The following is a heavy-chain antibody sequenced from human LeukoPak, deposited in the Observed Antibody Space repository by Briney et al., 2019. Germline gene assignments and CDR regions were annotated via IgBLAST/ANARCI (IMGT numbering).Heavy chain of an antibody. CDR1: GFTFSSYS. CDR3: GGGGSSSWYSGAFDI. V-gene: IGHV3-21*01. J-gene: IGHJ3*02. CDR2: ISSSSSYI. D-gene: IGHD6-13*01. Sequence: GGSLRLSCAASGFTFSSYSMNWVRQAPGKGLEWVSSISSSSSYIYYADSVKGRFTISRDNAKNSLYLQMNSLRADDTAVYYWGGGGSSSWYSGAFDIWGQGTMVTVSS.